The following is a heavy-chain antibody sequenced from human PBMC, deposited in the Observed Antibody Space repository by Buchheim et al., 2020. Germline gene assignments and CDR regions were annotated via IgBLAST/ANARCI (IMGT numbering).Heavy chain of an antibody. CDR1: GFTFSDYY. J-gene: IGHJ4*02. Sequence: QVQLVESGGGLVKPGGSLRLSCAASGFTFSDYYMSWVRQAPGKGLEWLSYISSSGGTIYSADSVKGRFTISRDHAQNSLLLHMNSLRPEDTAVYYCARDYFDIDYGLDYWGQGTL. CDR3: ARDYFDIDYGLDY. CDR2: ISSSGGTI. D-gene: IGHD4-17*01. V-gene: IGHV3-11*01.